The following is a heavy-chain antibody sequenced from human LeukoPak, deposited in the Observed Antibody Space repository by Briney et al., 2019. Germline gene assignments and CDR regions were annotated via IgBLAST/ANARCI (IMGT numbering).Heavy chain of an antibody. D-gene: IGHD3-22*01. CDR1: GFTFSSYW. CDR2: IKQDGGEK. V-gene: IGHV3-7*03. CDR3: AKDTKDYDSSVDLAN. J-gene: IGHJ4*02. Sequence: GGSLRLSCAASGFTFSSYWMSWVRQAPGKGLEWVANIKQDGGEKYYVDSVKGRFTISRDNAKNSLYLQMNSLRAEDTALYYCAKDTKDYDSSVDLANWGQGTLVTVSS.